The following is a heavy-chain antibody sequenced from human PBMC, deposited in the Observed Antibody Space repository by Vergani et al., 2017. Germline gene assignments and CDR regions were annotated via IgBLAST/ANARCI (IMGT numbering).Heavy chain of an antibody. CDR1: GFTFSSYA. J-gene: IGHJ5*02. CDR3: ATYVSSSTTYNWFDP. CDR2: ISGSGGST. Sequence: EVQLLESGGGLVQPGGSLRLSCAASGFTFSSYAMSWVRQAPGKGLEWVSAISGSGGSTYYADSVKGRFTMSRDNSKNTLYLQMNSLRAEDTAVYYCATYVSSSTTYNWFDPWGQGTLVTVPS. D-gene: IGHD6-6*01. V-gene: IGHV3-23*01.